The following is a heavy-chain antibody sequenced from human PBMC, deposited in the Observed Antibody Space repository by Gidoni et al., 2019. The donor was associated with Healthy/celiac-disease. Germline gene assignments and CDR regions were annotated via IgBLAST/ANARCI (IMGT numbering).Heavy chain of an antibody. CDR2: ISYDGSNK. V-gene: IGHV3-30*18. J-gene: IGHJ4*02. CDR1: GFTFRSYG. CDR3: AKDWSAVAGTWYFDY. D-gene: IGHD6-19*01. Sequence: QVQLVESGGGVVEPGRSLRVSCAASGFTFRSYGMHWVRQAPGKGLEWVAVISYDGSNKYYADSVKGRFTISRDNSKNTLYLQMNSLRAEDTAVYYCAKDWSAVAGTWYFDYWGQGTLVTVSS.